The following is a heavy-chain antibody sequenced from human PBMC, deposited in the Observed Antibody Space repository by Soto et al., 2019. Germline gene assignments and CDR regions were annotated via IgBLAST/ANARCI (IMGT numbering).Heavy chain of an antibody. Sequence: SGGSLRLSCGVSGFTFRSYAMYWVRQAPGKGLEWVAVITHDGSQKYYADSVKDRFTISRDDSKNTLYLQMSSLRVDDTAIYYCVRENYYYGMDVWGQGTAVTVSS. CDR2: ITHDGSQK. CDR3: VRENYYYGMDV. J-gene: IGHJ6*02. V-gene: IGHV3-30*14. CDR1: GFTFRSYA.